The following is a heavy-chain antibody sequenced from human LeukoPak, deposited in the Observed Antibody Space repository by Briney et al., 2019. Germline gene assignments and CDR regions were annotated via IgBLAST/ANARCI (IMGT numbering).Heavy chain of an antibody. Sequence: SETLSLTCTVSGVSISSYYWSWIRQPPGKGLEWIGYIYYSGSTKYNPSLKSRVTISVDASKTQFSLKLNSVTAADTAVYYCARGSRELYYFDYWGQGTLVTVSS. CDR2: IYYSGST. V-gene: IGHV4-59*01. J-gene: IGHJ4*02. D-gene: IGHD1-7*01. CDR1: GVSISSYY. CDR3: ARGSRELYYFDY.